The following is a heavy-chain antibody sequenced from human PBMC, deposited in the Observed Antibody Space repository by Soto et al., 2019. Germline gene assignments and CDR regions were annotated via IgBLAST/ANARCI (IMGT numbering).Heavy chain of an antibody. D-gene: IGHD2-2*01. J-gene: IGHJ6*02. CDR2: IYPGDSDT. CDR3: ARHTGYCSSTSCSLSYGMDV. CDR1: GYSFTSYW. Sequence: PGESLKISCKGSGYSFTSYWIGWVRQMPGKGLEWMGIIYPGDSDTRYSPSFQGQVTISADKSISTAYLQWSSLKASDTAMYYCARHTGYCSSTSCSLSYGMDVWGQGTTVNVSS. V-gene: IGHV5-51*01.